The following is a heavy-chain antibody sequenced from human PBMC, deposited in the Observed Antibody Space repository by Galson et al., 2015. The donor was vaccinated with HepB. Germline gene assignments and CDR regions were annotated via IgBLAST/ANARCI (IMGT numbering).Heavy chain of an antibody. D-gene: IGHD1-26*01. CDR1: GFTFSSYA. Sequence: SLRLSCAASGFTFSSYAMHWVRQAPGKGLEWVAVISYDGSNKYYADSVKGRFTISRDNSKNTLYLQMNSLRAEDTAVYYCAKLVGAPAINDAFDIWGQGTMVTVSS. V-gene: IGHV3-30*04. CDR3: AKLVGAPAINDAFDI. J-gene: IGHJ3*02. CDR2: ISYDGSNK.